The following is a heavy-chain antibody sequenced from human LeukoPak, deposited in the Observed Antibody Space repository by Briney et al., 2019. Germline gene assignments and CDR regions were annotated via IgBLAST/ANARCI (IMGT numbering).Heavy chain of an antibody. CDR3: ARAGIVGATSFDY. CDR2: IYPGDSDT. Sequence: HGESLKISFKGSGYSFTSYWIGWVRQMPGKGLEWMGIIYPGDSDTRYSPSFQGQVTISADKSISTAYLQWSSLKASDTAMYYCARAGIVGATSFDYWGQGTLVTVSS. J-gene: IGHJ4*02. D-gene: IGHD1-26*01. CDR1: GYSFTSYW. V-gene: IGHV5-51*01.